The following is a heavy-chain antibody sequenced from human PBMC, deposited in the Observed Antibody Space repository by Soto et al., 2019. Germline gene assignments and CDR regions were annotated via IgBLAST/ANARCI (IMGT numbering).Heavy chain of an antibody. J-gene: IGHJ6*02. CDR1: GLTFSSYS. CDR2: ISSSSSTI. V-gene: IGHV3-48*01. CDR3: AXGEESRYYYYGMDV. Sequence: EVQLVESGGGLVQRGGSLRLSCAASGLTFSSYSMNWVRQAPGKGLEWVSYISSSSSTIYYADSVKGRFTISRDNAXNSLYLQMXXLXAEDTAVYYCAXGEESRYYYYGMDVWGQGTTVTVSS.